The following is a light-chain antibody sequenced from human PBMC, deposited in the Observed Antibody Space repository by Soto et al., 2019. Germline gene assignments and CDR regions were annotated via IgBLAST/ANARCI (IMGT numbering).Light chain of an antibody. CDR2: DVT. CDR1: SSDVGGYNY. J-gene: IGLJ2*01. V-gene: IGLV2-11*01. CDR3: CSYAGSYSYVV. Sequence: QSALTQPRSVSGSPGQSVTISCTGTSSDVGGYNYVSWYQQHPGKAPKLMIYDVTKGASGVPDRFSGSKSGNTASLTISGLRDEDEAEYYCCSYAGSYSYVVFGGGTKLTVL.